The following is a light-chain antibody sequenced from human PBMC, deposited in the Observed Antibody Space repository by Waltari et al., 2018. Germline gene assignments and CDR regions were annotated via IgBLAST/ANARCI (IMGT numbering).Light chain of an antibody. CDR1: QTVNSY. V-gene: IGKV3-11*01. Sequence: EIVLTQSPATLSLSPGERATLSCRSSQTVNSYLAWYQQKPGQSPRLLIYDASNRATGIPARFIASGSGTDFTRTISSLETEDFAVYYCQQRAIWPLTFGGGTRVEIK. CDR3: QQRAIWPLT. CDR2: DAS. J-gene: IGKJ4*01.